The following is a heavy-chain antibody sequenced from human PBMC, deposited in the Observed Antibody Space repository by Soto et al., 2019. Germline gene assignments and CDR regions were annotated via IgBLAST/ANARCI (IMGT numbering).Heavy chain of an antibody. V-gene: IGHV3-33*01. CDR3: ARVYYDVLTGFSQSEIDY. Sequence: QVQLVESGGGVVQPGRSLRLSCAASGFTFSSYGMHWVRQAPGKGLEWVAGIWYDGSKKYYADSVKGRFTISRDNSKNTLYLQMNSLRAEDTAVYYCARVYYDVLTGFSQSEIDYWGQGTLVTVSS. D-gene: IGHD3-9*01. CDR2: IWYDGSKK. CDR1: GFTFSSYG. J-gene: IGHJ4*02.